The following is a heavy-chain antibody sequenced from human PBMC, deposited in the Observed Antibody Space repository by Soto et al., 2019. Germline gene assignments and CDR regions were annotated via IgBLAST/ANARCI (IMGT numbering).Heavy chain of an antibody. CDR2: IYWDDDK. D-gene: IGHD2-21*02. V-gene: IGHV2-5*02. CDR3: IQSRCGGDCLQSYASYYYYGMDV. CDR1: GFSLSTSGVG. Sequence: SGPTLVNPTQTLTLTCTFSGFSLSTSGVGVGWIRQPPGKALEWLALIYWDDDKRYSPSLRSRLTITKDTSKNQVVLTMTNMDPVDTATYYCIQSRCGGDCLQSYASYYYYGMDVWGQGTTVTVS. J-gene: IGHJ6*02.